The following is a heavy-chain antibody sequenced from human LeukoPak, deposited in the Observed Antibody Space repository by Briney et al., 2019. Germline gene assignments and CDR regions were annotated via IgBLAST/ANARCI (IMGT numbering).Heavy chain of an antibody. CDR1: GGTFSSYA. Sequence: SVKVSCKASGGTFSSYAISWVRQAPGQGLEWMGGIIPIFGTANYAQKFQGRVTITADKSTSTAYMELSSLRSEDTAVYYCARGIAAAVGRWFDPWGQGTLVTVSS. CDR3: ARGIAAAVGRWFDP. V-gene: IGHV1-69*06. CDR2: IIPIFGTA. J-gene: IGHJ5*02. D-gene: IGHD6-13*01.